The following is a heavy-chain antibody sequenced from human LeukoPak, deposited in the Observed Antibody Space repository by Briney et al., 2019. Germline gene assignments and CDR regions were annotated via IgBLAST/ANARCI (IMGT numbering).Heavy chain of an antibody. CDR1: GYTFTSYY. CDR2: INPSGGST. J-gene: IGHJ5*02. CDR3: ARDLGGIVPAAADENWFDP. Sequence: GASVKVSCKASGYTFTSYYKHWARQAPGQGLERMGIINPSGGSTSYAQKFQGRVTMTRDTSTSTVYMELSSLRSEDTAVYYCARDLGGIVPAAADENWFDPWGQGTLVTVSS. V-gene: IGHV1-46*03. D-gene: IGHD2-2*01.